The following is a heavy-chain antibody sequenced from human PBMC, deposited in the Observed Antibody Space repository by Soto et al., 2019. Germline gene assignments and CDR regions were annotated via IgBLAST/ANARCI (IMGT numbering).Heavy chain of an antibody. D-gene: IGHD6-19*01. CDR1: GGSISSYY. CDR2: IYYSGST. CDR3: ASLSQWLTIDY. V-gene: IGHV4-59*08. J-gene: IGHJ4*02. Sequence: SETLSLTCTVSGGSISSYYWSWIRQPPGKGLEWIGYIYYSGSTNYNPSLKSRVTISVDTSKNQFSLKLSSVTAADTAVYYCASLSQWLTIDYWGQGTLVTVSS.